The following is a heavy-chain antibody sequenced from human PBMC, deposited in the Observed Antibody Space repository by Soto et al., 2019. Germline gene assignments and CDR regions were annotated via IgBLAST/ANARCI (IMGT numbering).Heavy chain of an antibody. CDR3: AREYCSDGSCYSISLDY. Sequence: QVQLVESGGGVVQPGRSLRLSCAASGFTFSSYAMHWVRQAPGKGLEWVAVISYDGSNADSVKGRFTTSRDNSKNMLYLQVNGLRSEETAVYYCAREYCSDGSCYSISLDYWGQGTLVTVSS. D-gene: IGHD2-15*01. J-gene: IGHJ4*02. CDR2: ISYDGS. V-gene: IGHV3-30-3*01. CDR1: GFTFSSYA.